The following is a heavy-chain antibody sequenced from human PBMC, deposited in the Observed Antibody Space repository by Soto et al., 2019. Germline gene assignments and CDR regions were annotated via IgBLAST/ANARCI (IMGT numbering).Heavy chain of an antibody. D-gene: IGHD3-3*01. CDR2: ISASGGST. CDR3: GKERCEWYDMDV. Sequence: EVQLLESGGGLVQPGGSLRLSCAASGFTFSSYAMSWVRQAPGKGLEWVSTISASGGSTYYADSVKGRFTISRDNSKNTLYLQMSNVRAEDTAVCYCGKERCEWYDMDVGGLGAAVTVPS. V-gene: IGHV3-23*01. J-gene: IGHJ6*02. CDR1: GFTFSSYA.